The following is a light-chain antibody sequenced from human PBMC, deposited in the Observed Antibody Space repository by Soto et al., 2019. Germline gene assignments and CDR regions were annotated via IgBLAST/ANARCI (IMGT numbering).Light chain of an antibody. J-gene: IGKJ3*01. CDR3: QQYNNRPPIT. CDR2: AAS. V-gene: IGKV3-15*01. CDR1: QSVSGN. Sequence: EIAMTQSPATLSVSPGERATLSCRASQSVSGNLAWYQQKPGQAPRLLIYAASTRATGIPARFSGSGSGTEFTLTISSLQAEGFAVYYCQQYNNRPPITFGPGTKVDIK.